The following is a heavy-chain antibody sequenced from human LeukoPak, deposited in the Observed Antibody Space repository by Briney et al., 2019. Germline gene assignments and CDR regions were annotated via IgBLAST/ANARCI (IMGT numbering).Heavy chain of an antibody. J-gene: IGHJ4*02. CDR1: GFTFSSYG. Sequence: GGSLRLSCAASGFTFSSYGMHWVRQAPGKGLEWVAFIRYDGSNKYYADSVKGRFTISRDNSKNSLYLQMNSLRAEDTAVYYCARDPGYNYGFDYWGQGTLVTVSS. V-gene: IGHV3-30*02. CDR2: IRYDGSNK. D-gene: IGHD5-18*01. CDR3: ARDPGYNYGFDY.